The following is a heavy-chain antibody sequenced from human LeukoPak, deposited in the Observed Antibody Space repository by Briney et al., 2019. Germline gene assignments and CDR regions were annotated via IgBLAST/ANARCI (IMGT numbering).Heavy chain of an antibody. CDR2: ISYDGSNK. D-gene: IGHD6-19*01. V-gene: IGHV3-30*18. Sequence: GGSLRLSCAASGFTFRNYVIHWVRQAPGKGLEWVAVISYDGSNKFYADSVKGRFTISRDDSKNTLYLQMNSLRADDTAVYYCAKERMDTRTRQGIAVAADWGQGTLVTVSS. CDR3: AKERMDTRTRQGIAVAAD. J-gene: IGHJ4*02. CDR1: GFTFRNYV.